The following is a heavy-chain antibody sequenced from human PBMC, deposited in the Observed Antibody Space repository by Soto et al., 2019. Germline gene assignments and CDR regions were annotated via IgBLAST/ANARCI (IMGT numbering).Heavy chain of an antibody. V-gene: IGHV1-69*08. D-gene: IGHD3-10*01. CDR3: AREEGWFGGAGAFDI. CDR2: IIPNLCIA. CDR1: GGTFSSYT. J-gene: IGHJ3*02. Sequence: QVQLVQSGAEVKKPGSSVKVSCKASGGTFSSYTISWVRQAPGQGLEWMGRIIPNLCIANYAQKHQGRVTITEDKATSTAYMELSSLRSEDTAVYYCAREEGWFGGAGAFDIWGQGTMVTVSS.